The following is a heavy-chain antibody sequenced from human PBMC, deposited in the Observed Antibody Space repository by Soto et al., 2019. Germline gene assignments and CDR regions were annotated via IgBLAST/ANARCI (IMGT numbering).Heavy chain of an antibody. Sequence: ASVKVSCKASGYTFTGYYMHWVRQAPGQGLEWMGWINPNSGGTNYAQKFQGRVTMTRDTFISTAYMELSRLRSDDTAVYYCARDSQYQLPYGYYYGMDVWGQGTTVTVSS. V-gene: IGHV1-2*02. D-gene: IGHD2-2*01. CDR2: INPNSGGT. CDR1: GYTFTGYY. J-gene: IGHJ6*02. CDR3: ARDSQYQLPYGYYYGMDV.